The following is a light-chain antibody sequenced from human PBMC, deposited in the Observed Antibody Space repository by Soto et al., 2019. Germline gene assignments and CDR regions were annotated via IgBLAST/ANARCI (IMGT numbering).Light chain of an antibody. CDR3: QQRSTWPLT. CDR2: DAS. J-gene: IGKJ4*01. Sequence: EIVLTQSPATLSLSPGERATLSCRASQGVGSYLAWYRQKPGQAPRLLIYDASNRAAGIPARFSGGGSGTDFTLTISRLEAEDFAIYYCQQRSTWPLTFGGGTRVDIK. V-gene: IGKV3-11*01. CDR1: QGVGSY.